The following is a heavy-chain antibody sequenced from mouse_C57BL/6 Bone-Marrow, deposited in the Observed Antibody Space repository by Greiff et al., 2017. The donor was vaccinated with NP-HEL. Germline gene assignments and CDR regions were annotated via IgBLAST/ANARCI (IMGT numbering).Heavy chain of an antibody. V-gene: IGHV1-82*01. CDR3: ARGGDYDPHYYAMDY. D-gene: IGHD2-4*01. CDR1: GYAFRSSW. Sequence: QVQLKQSGPELVKPGASVKISCKASGYAFRSSWMNWVKQRPGKGLEWIGRIYPGDGDTNYNGKFKGKATLTADKSSSTAYMQLSSLTSEDSAVYFCARGGDYDPHYYAMDYWGQGTSVTVSS. CDR2: IYPGDGDT. J-gene: IGHJ4*01.